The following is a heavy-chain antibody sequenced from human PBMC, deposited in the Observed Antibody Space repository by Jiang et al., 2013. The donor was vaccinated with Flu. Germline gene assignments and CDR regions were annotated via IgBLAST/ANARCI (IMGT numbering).Heavy chain of an antibody. CDR1: GYTLTELS. V-gene: IGHV1-24*01. D-gene: IGHD2/OR15-2a*01. CDR3: ATESLVVTEDSEYRPVSEYFQH. Sequence: SGAEVKKPGASVKVSCKVSGYTLTELSMHWVRQAPGKGLEWMGGFDPEDGETIYAQKFQGRVTMTEDTSTDTAYMELSSLRSEDTAVYYCATESLVVTEDSEYRPVSEYFQHWGQGTLVTVSS. J-gene: IGHJ1*01. CDR2: FDPEDGET.